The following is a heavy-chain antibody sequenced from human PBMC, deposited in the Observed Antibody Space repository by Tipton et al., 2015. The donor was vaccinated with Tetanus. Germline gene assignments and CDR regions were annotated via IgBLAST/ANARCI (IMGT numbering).Heavy chain of an antibody. Sequence: TLSLTCTVSGGSVSRGSYYWNWIRQPPGKGLGWIGYFFYNENTNYNPSLKSRVTISADPSKNQVSLRLTSVTAADSAVFYCARRPNLMTYFDSWGHGILVTVSS. CDR2: FFYNENT. CDR1: GGSVSRGSYY. D-gene: IGHD2-8*01. V-gene: IGHV4-61*01. J-gene: IGHJ4*01. CDR3: ARRPNLMTYFDS.